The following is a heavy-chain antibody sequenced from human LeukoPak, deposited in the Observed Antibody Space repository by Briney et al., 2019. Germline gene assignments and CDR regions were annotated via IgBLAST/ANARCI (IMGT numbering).Heavy chain of an antibody. CDR1: GGSFSGYY. CDR3: ARFHYGDYAVNTGYYFDY. V-gene: IGHV4-59*01. J-gene: IGHJ4*02. CDR2: IYYSGST. Sequence: SETLSLTCAVYGGSFSGYYWSWIRQPPGKGLEWIGYIYYSGSTNYNPSLKSRVTISVDTSKNQFSLKLSSVTAADAAVYYCARFHYGDYAVNTGYYFDYWGQGTLVTVSS. D-gene: IGHD4-17*01.